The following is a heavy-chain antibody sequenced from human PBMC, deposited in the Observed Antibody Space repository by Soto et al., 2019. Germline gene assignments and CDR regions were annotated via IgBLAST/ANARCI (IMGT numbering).Heavy chain of an antibody. Sequence: SETLSLTCAVSGFSISSGYFCGWIRQPPGKGPEWLGSIYHSGTTYYNPSVKGRVTISVDTSKNQFSLKMSTVTAADTAVYYCARDSSGYYWFDPWGQGTLVTVSS. V-gene: IGHV4-38-2*02. J-gene: IGHJ5*01. CDR3: ARDSSGYYWFDP. CDR1: GFSISSGYF. CDR2: IYHSGTT. D-gene: IGHD3-22*01.